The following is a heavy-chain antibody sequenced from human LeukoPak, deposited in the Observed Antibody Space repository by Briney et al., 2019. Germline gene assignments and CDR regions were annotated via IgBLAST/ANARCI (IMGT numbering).Heavy chain of an antibody. J-gene: IGHJ4*02. Sequence: GGSLRLSCAASGFTFSNYGMHWVRQAPGKGLEWVAFISYDGSYKYYADSVKGRFTISRDNSKTTPYLQMNSLRAEDTGVYYCAKDPRRYSRTGGYFDYWGQGTPVTVSS. V-gene: IGHV3-30*18. CDR3: AKDPRRYSRTGGYFDY. CDR1: GFTFSNYG. D-gene: IGHD6-13*01. CDR2: ISYDGSYK.